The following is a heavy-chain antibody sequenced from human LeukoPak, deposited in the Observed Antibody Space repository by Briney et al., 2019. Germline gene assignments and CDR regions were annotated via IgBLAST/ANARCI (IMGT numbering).Heavy chain of an antibody. CDR3: AKDARSFDWLFDH. CDR2: VRSDGGHD. Sequence: QTGGSLRLSCVASGFAFSTYGMHWVRQAPGKGLEWVAYVRSDGGHDSYADSVTGRFTISRDNSKNTLFLQMNSLRAEDTSMYYCAKDARSFDWLFDHWGQGTLVTVSS. CDR1: GFAFSTYG. D-gene: IGHD3-9*01. V-gene: IGHV3-30*02. J-gene: IGHJ4*02.